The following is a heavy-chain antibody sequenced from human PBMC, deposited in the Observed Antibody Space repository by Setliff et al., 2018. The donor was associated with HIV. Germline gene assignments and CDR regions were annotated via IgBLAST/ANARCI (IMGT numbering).Heavy chain of an antibody. CDR3: AKGSPTVSTNWMWLVPPSYFDS. CDR1: GFTFDDYA. Sequence: QPGGSLRLSCAASGFTFDDYAMHWVRQAPGKGLEWVSGISWNSGTIGYADSVKGRFTISRDNAKNSLYLQMNSLRTEDTALYYCAKGSPTVSTNWMWLVPPSYFDSWGQGTLVTVSS. CDR2: ISWNSGTI. J-gene: IGHJ4*02. D-gene: IGHD6-19*01. V-gene: IGHV3-9*01.